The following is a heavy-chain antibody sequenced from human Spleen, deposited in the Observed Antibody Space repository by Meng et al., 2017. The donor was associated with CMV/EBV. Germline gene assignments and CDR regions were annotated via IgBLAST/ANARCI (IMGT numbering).Heavy chain of an antibody. V-gene: IGHV4-59*01. CDR1: DGSISSYY. J-gene: IGHJ4*02. CDR3: ARAPDYYSYSDY. D-gene: IGHD2-21*01. Sequence: SETLSLTCTVSDGSISSYYWSWIRQPPGKGLEWIGHISYSGNTKYNPSLKSRVTISVDTSKNQFSLKLYSVTAADTAVYYCARAPDYYSYSDYWGQGSLVTVSS. CDR2: ISYSGNT.